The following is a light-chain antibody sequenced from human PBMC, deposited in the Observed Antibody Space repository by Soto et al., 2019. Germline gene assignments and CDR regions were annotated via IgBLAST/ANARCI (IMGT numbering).Light chain of an antibody. CDR1: HGVGIT. CDR3: QQRYNWPPLT. V-gene: IGKV3-11*01. CDR2: EPS. J-gene: IGKJ4*01. Sequence: EVVLTQSPGTLSLSPGERATLSCRASHGVGITLAGYQQKPGRTPRLLIYEPSNMTTGITARFSGSGSGTDFVHTISSLEPEDFAVYSCQQRYNWPPLTFGGGTKVEIK.